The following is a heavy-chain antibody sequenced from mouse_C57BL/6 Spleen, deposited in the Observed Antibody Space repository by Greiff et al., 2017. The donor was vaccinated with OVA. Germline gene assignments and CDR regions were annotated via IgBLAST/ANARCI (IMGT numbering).Heavy chain of an antibody. D-gene: IGHD2-14*01. CDR3: ARGTGRYAMDY. CDR1: GYAFTNYL. J-gene: IGHJ4*01. Sequence: VKLQESGAELVRPGTSVKVSCKASGYAFTNYLIEWVKQRPGQGLEWIGVINPGSGGTNYNEKFKGKATLTADKSSSTAYMQLSSLTSEDSAVYFCARGTGRYAMDYWGQGTSVTVSS. CDR2: INPGSGGT. V-gene: IGHV1-54*01.